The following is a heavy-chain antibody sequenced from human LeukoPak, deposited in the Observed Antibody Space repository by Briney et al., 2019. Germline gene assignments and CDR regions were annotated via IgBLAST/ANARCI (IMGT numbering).Heavy chain of an antibody. D-gene: IGHD3-22*01. CDR3: ARGYDSSGYYSVYYYYGMDV. V-gene: IGHV1-46*01. Sequence: GASVTVSCKASGYTFTSYYIHWVRQAPGQGLEWMGIFNPSGGSTSYAQKFQGRVTMTMDTSTSTVYMELRSLRSDDTAVYYCARGYDSSGYYSVYYYYGMDVWGQGTTVTVSS. J-gene: IGHJ6*02. CDR2: FNPSGGST. CDR1: GYTFTSYY.